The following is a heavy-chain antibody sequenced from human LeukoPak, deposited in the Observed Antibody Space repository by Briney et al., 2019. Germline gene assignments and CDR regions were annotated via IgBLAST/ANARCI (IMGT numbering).Heavy chain of an antibody. CDR2: LHYSEPT. D-gene: IGHD1-26*01. CDR1: DGSISNYF. V-gene: IGHV4-59*01. CDR3: ARDRRRDLLHAFDI. Sequence: SETLSLTCTVSDGSISNYFWSWIRQPPGKGLEWIAYLHYSEPTNYNPSLRSRVTISLDTSKNQFSLKLRSVTAADTAVYYCARDRRRDLLHAFDIWGQGTMITVSS. J-gene: IGHJ3*02.